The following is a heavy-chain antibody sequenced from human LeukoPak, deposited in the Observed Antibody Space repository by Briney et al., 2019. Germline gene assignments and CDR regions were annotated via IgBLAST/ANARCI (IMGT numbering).Heavy chain of an antibody. J-gene: IGHJ5*02. CDR2: IIPILGIA. CDR3: ARGLYSSSWSPNNWFDP. CDR1: GGTFSSYA. D-gene: IGHD6-13*01. V-gene: IGHV1-69*04. Sequence: GASVKVSCKASGGTFSSYAISWVRQAPGQGLEWMGKIIPILGIANYAQKFQGRVTITADKSTSTAYMELSSLRSEDTAVYYCARGLYSSSWSPNNWFDPWGQGTLVTVSS.